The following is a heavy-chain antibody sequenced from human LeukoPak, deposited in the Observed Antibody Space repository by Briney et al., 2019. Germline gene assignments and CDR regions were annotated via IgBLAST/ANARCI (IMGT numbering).Heavy chain of an antibody. D-gene: IGHD2-21*02. V-gene: IGHV3-21*01. CDR3: AKDFEAYCRGDCSSYFDY. J-gene: IGHJ4*02. Sequence: PGGSLRLSCAASGFSFSSYTMNWVRQAPGKGLEWVSIISSSSSYIYYADSVKGRFTISRDNSKNTLYLQMNSLRAEDTAVYYCAKDFEAYCRGDCSSYFDYWGQGNLVTVSS. CDR2: ISSSSSYI. CDR1: GFSFSSYT.